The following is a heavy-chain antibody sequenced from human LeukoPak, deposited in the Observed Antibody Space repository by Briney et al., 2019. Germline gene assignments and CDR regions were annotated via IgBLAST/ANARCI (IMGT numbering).Heavy chain of an antibody. D-gene: IGHD4-11*01. CDR3: AKDPSPRPSNEYYFDY. V-gene: IGHV3-13*01. J-gene: IGHJ4*02. CDR1: GFTFSSYD. Sequence: QTGGSLRLSCAASGFTFSSYDMHWVRQATGKGLEWVSAIGTAGDTYYPGSVKGRFTISRENAKNSLYLQMNSLRAGDTAVYYCAKDPSPRPSNEYYFDYWGQGTLVTVSS. CDR2: IGTAGDT.